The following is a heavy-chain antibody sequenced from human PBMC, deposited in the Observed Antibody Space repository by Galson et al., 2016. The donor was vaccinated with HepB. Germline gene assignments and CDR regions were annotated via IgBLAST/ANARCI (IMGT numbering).Heavy chain of an antibody. CDR3: ARSLPFGELEY. D-gene: IGHD3-10*01. Sequence: SVKVSCKASGYTFTSYGMHWMRQAPGQGLEYMGWINVAHGDTKYSQQFQGKVTITRDTSASTVYMDLNRLTSEDTAVYYCARSLPFGELEYWGQGTLVTVSS. V-gene: IGHV1-3*01. CDR2: INVAHGDT. CDR1: GYTFTSYG. J-gene: IGHJ4*02.